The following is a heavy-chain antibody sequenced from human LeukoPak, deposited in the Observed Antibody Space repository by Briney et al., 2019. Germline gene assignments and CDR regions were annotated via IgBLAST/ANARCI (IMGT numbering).Heavy chain of an antibody. J-gene: IGHJ3*02. D-gene: IGHD6-6*01. CDR3: GASRPSVGAFDI. Sequence: GGPLRLSCAASGFTLSIYELYGVPDAPRRGLEWSSYISSGSTTVKYAHPVRGRFTISKDDARDSLYLQMTHRSDQTRAIYYCGASRPSVGAFDIWGQGTLVTVSS. CDR2: ISSGSTTV. V-gene: IGHV3-48*03. CDR1: GFTLSIYE.